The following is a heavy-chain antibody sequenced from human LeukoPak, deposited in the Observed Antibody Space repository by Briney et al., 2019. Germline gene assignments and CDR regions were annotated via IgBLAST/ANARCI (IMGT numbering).Heavy chain of an antibody. CDR1: DDSISMYY. V-gene: IGHV4-59*08. CDR3: VRLKMGAYFDL. J-gene: IGHJ2*01. Sequence: SETLSLTCTVSDDSISMYYWSWIRQPPGKGPEWTAYIYSSGATSYNPSLRSRVSISLDTSNSQFSLKLNSMTVADTAVYYCVRLKMGAYFDLWGRGTLVTVSS. CDR2: IYSSGAT. D-gene: IGHD3-16*01.